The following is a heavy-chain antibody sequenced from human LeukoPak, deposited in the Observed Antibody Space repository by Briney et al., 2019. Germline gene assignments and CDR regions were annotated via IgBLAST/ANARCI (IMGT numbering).Heavy chain of an antibody. D-gene: IGHD6-19*01. CDR1: GFTFSSYA. CDR3: ARVGGSGWYGDAFDI. CDR2: ISGSGGST. V-gene: IGHV3-23*01. Sequence: GGSLRLSCAASGFTFSSYAMSWVRQAPGKGLEWVSAISGSGGSTYYADSVKGRFTISRDNSKNTLYLQMNSLRAEDTAVYYCARVGGSGWYGDAFDIWGQGTMVTVSS. J-gene: IGHJ3*02.